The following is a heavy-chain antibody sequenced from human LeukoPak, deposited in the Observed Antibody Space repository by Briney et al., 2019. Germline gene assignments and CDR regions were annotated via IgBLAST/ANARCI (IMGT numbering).Heavy chain of an antibody. D-gene: IGHD4-17*01. CDR3: ARDKRDYGDYGTFDY. J-gene: IGHJ4*02. V-gene: IGHV3-53*01. CDR1: GVTLSTYA. Sequence: GGSLRLSCAASGVTLSTYAMSWVRQAPGKGLEWVSVIYSGGSTYYADSVKGRFTISRDNSKNTLYLQMNSLRAEDTAVYYCARDKRDYGDYGTFDYWGQGTLVTVSS. CDR2: IYSGGST.